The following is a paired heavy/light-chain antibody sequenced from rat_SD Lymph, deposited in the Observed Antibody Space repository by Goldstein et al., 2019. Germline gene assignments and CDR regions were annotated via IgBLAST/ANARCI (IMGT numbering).Heavy chain of an antibody. D-gene: IGHD4-1*01. CDR2: INTQTGKP. V-gene: IGHV9-4*01. Sequence: QIQLVQSGPELKKPGESLKISCKASGYTFTDYAMQWVKQAPGKGLQYMGWINTQTGKPTYADDFKERFVFSLETSASTAYLQINNLKNEDTATYFCATTGRRGYYWGQGVMVTVSS. CDR1: GYTFTDYA. J-gene: IGHJ2*01. CDR3: ATTGRRGYY.
Light chain of an antibody. CDR1: QDVGIY. V-gene: IGKV14S9*01. CDR2: RAT. CDR3: LQYDEYPNT. Sequence: DIQMTQSPSSMSVSLGDTVTITCRASQDVGIYVNWFQQKPGKSPRRMIYRATNLADGVPSRFSGSRSGSDYSLTISSLESEDVADYHCLQYDEYPNTFGAGTKLELK. J-gene: IGKJ2-1*01.